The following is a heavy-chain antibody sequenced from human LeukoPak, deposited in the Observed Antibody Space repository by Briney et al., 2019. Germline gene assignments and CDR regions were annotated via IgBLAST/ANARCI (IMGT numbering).Heavy chain of an antibody. J-gene: IGHJ3*02. CDR3: ARDISIVVGAFDI. CDR2: IYYSGST. V-gene: IGHV4-59*01. D-gene: IGHD2-21*01. Sequence: SETLSLTCTVSGGSLSNYYWSWIRQPPGKGLEWIGYIYYSGSTNYNPSLKSRVTISVDTSKNQFSLKLSSVTAADTAVYYCARDISIVVGAFDIWGQGTMVTVSS. CDR1: GGSLSNYY.